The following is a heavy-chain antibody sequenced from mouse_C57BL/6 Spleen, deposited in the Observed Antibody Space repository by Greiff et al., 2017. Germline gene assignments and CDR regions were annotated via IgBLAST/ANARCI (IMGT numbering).Heavy chain of an antibody. CDR2: IYPRSGNT. J-gene: IGHJ4*01. Sequence: QVQLQQSGAELARPGASVKLSCKASGYTFTSYSISWVKQRTGQGLEWIGEIYPRSGNTYYNEKFKGKATLTADKSSSTAYMELRSLTSEDSAVYFCARERTTVVDYYAMDYWGQGTSVTVSS. CDR3: ARERTTVVDYYAMDY. D-gene: IGHD1-1*01. CDR1: GYTFTSYS. V-gene: IGHV1-81*01.